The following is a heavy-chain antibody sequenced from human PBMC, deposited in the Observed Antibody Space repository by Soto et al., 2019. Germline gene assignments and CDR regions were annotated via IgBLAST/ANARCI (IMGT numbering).Heavy chain of an antibody. CDR1: GFTFSDYY. CDR2: ISSSGSTI. D-gene: IGHD3-22*01. CDR3: AGNSSGCWTLPRESEYFQH. J-gene: IGHJ1*01. Sequence: QVQLVESGGGLVKPGGSLRLSCAASGFTFSDYYMSCIRQAPGKGLEWVSYISSSGSTIYYADSVKGRFTISRDNAMNSLDVQMNSPRAEDAAVYYCAGNSSGCWTLPRESEYFQHWGQGTLVTVSS. V-gene: IGHV3-11*01.